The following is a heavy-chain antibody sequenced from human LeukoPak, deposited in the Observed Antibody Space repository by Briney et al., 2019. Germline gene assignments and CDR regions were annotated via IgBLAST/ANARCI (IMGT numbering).Heavy chain of an antibody. J-gene: IGHJ3*01. CDR3: ASGGGSFGDV. CDR2: TNPNSGGT. V-gene: IGHV1-2*06. Sequence: ASVKVSCKASGYSFTGYYMHWVRQAPGQGLEWMGRTNPNSGGTNYAQKFQGRVTMTRDTSISTDYMELSGLRSDDTAVYYCASGGGSFGDVWGQGTMFTVSS. CDR1: GYSFTGYY. D-gene: IGHD2-15*01.